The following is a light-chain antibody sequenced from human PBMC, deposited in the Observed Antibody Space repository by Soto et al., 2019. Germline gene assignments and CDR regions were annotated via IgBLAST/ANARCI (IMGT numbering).Light chain of an antibody. CDR1: SSDVGGYDY. J-gene: IGLJ3*02. CDR2: EVS. Sequence: QSALTQPASVSGSPGQSITISCTGTSSDVGGYDYVSWYQQYPGIAPKLVIYEVSNRPSGVSNRFSGSKSGNTASLTISGLQAEDEADYYCSSYLSGDTLLFGGGTKLTVL. CDR3: SSYLSGDTLL. V-gene: IGLV2-14*01.